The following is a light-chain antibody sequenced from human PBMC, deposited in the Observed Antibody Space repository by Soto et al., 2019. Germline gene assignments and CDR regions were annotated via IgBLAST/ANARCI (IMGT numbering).Light chain of an antibody. J-gene: IGKJ3*01. V-gene: IGKV3-20*01. Sequence: EIALTQSPGTLSLSQGERATLSCRASQSVSSSYLAWYQQKPGQAPRLLIYGASSRATGIPDRFSGSGSGTDFTLTISRLEPEDFAVYYCQQYGSSPFTFGPGTKVDIK. CDR2: GAS. CDR3: QQYGSSPFT. CDR1: QSVSSSY.